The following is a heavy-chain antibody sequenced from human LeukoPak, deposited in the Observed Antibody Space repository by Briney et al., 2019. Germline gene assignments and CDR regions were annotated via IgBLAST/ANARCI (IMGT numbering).Heavy chain of an antibody. CDR2: ILSDGSKE. CDR1: GFTFSSYG. J-gene: IGHJ3*02. V-gene: IGHV3-33*01. CDR3: ARDLRSGWYPDAFDI. Sequence: GGSLRLSCAASGFTFSSYGMHWVRQAPGKGLEWVAVILSDGSKEFYTDSVKGRFTISRDNSKNTLYLQMNSLRAEDTAVYYCARDLRSGWYPDAFDIWGQGTMVTVSS. D-gene: IGHD6-19*01.